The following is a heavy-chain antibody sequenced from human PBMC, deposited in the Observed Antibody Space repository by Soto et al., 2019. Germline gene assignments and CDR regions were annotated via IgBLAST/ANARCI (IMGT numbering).Heavy chain of an antibody. CDR3: VKDSLWLEATSGAFDI. V-gene: IGHV3-23*01. Sequence: GGSLRLSCAASGFTLNTNAMSWVRQAPGKGLEWLSTISSSGGSTYYADSVKGRFTISVDNSKKTLFLQMNSLRVDDTAVYYCVKDSLWLEATSGAFDIWGQGTMVTVSS. CDR2: ISSSGGST. D-gene: IGHD1-26*01. CDR1: GFTLNTNA. J-gene: IGHJ3*02.